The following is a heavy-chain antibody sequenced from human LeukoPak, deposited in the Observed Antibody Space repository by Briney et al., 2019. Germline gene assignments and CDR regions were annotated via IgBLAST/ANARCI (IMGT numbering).Heavy chain of an antibody. CDR3: ARGMHSYGLAY. CDR1: GGSISSGGYY. D-gene: IGHD5-18*01. Sequence: PSETLSLTCTVSGGSISSGGYYWSWIRQHPGKGLEWIGYIYYSGSTYYNPSLKSRVTISVDTSKNQFSLKLSSVTAADTAVYYCARGMHSYGLAYWGQGTLVTVSS. CDR2: IYYSGST. V-gene: IGHV4-31*03. J-gene: IGHJ4*02.